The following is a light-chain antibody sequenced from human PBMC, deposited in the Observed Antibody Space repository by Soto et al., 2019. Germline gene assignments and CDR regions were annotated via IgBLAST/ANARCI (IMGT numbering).Light chain of an antibody. CDR1: QSLANSF. Sequence: EFVLTQSPGTLSLSPCERATLSCRASQSLANSFIAWYQQKPGQAPRLLIYDASNRATGIPARFSGSGSGTDFTLTISSLEPEDFAVYYCQQRSNFGQGTRLEIK. CDR2: DAS. V-gene: IGKV3-11*01. CDR3: QQRSN. J-gene: IGKJ5*01.